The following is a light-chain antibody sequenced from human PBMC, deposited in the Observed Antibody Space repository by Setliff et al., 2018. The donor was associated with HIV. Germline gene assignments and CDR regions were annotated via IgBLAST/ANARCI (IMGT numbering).Light chain of an antibody. CDR3: SSYTSSSTVI. V-gene: IGLV2-14*03. CDR2: DVS. CDR1: SNDIGGYKY. Sequence: QSALTQPASVSGSPGQSITISCTGTSNDIGGYKYVSWYQQHPGKAPKLMIYDVSNRPSGVSNRFSGSKSGNTASLTISGLQAEDETTYYCSSYTSSSTVIFGGGTKVTV. J-gene: IGLJ2*01.